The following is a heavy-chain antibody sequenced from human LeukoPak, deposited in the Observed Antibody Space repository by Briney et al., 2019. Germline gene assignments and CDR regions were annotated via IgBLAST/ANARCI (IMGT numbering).Heavy chain of an antibody. V-gene: IGHV3-66*01. J-gene: IGHJ4*02. D-gene: IGHD3-10*01. CDR2: IYNVGST. CDR1: GFTVSSNY. Sequence: PGWSLRLSCAASGFTVSSNYMSWVRPAPGKGMEWVSVIYNVGSTFYADSVKGRFTISRDSSKNTLFLQMNSLRAEDTAVYYCVNSVMVRGVIRPYWGQGTLVTVSS. CDR3: VNSVMVRGVIRPY.